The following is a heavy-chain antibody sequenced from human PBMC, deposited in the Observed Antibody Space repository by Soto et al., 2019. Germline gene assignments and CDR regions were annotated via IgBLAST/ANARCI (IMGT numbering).Heavy chain of an antibody. CDR3: ARYGGRWTASFDY. Sequence: SETLSLTCTVSGGSISSSSYYWGWIRQPPGKGLEWIGSIYYSGSTYYNPSLKSRVTISVDTSKNQFSLKLSSVTAADTAVYYCARYGGRWTASFDYWGQGTLVTVSS. D-gene: IGHD2-21*02. CDR1: GGSISSSSYY. CDR2: IYYSGST. J-gene: IGHJ4*02. V-gene: IGHV4-39*01.